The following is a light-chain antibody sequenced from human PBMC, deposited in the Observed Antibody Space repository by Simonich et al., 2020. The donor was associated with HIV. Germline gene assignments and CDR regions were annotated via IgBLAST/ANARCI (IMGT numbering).Light chain of an antibody. J-gene: IGKJ2*01. Sequence: EIVMTQSPATLSVSPGERAALSCRASQSVCSNLAWYQQKPGQAPRLLIYSASTRATGIPARFSGSGSGTEFTLTISSLQSEDFAVYYCQQYNNWPYTFGQGTKLEIK. CDR1: QSVCSN. CDR2: SAS. CDR3: QQYNNWPYT. V-gene: IGKV3-15*01.